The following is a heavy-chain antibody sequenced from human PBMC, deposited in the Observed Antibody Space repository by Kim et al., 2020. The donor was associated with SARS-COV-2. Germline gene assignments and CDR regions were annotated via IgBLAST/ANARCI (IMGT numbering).Heavy chain of an antibody. CDR3: AKVTRGRSYYFDS. V-gene: IGHV3-23*01. D-gene: IGHD3-10*01. J-gene: IGHJ4*02. Sequence: YADSVKGRFTISRDNSKDTLYQHMGSLRAEDTAVYYCAKVTRGRSYYFDSWGQGSLVTVSS.